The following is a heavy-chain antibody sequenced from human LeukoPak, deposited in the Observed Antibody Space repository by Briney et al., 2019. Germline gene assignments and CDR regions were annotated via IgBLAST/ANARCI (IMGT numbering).Heavy chain of an antibody. V-gene: IGHV3-23*01. Sequence: QPGGSLRLSWAASGFTFSSYAMSWVRQAPGKGLEWVSAISGSGGSTYYADSVEGRFTISRDNSKNTLYLQMNSLRAEDTAVYYCARMGITGTTLGAFDIWGQGTMVTVSS. CDR3: ARMGITGTTLGAFDI. CDR2: ISGSGGST. CDR1: GFTFSSYA. D-gene: IGHD1-7*01. J-gene: IGHJ3*02.